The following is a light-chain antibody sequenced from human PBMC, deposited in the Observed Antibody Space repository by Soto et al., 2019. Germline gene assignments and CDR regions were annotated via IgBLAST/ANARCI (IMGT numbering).Light chain of an antibody. CDR1: SSDVGGYNR. CDR3: SSFTTTSTHV. CDR2: EVA. V-gene: IGLV2-14*01. J-gene: IGLJ1*01. Sequence: QSALTQPASVTGSPGQSITISCTGTSSDVGGYNRVSWYRQYPGTAPKLIIYEVAIRPSGVSDRFSGSKSVNMASLTIYGLQPEDEADYYCSSFTTTSTHVFGTGTKLTV.